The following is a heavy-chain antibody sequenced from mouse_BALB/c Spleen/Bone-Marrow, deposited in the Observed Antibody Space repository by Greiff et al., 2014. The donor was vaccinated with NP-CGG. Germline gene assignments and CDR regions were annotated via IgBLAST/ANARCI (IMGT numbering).Heavy chain of an antibody. CDR1: GFTFSSFG. CDR2: ISSGSTAI. V-gene: IGHV5-17*02. D-gene: IGHD4-1*01. CDR3: TRGGNWDDFDV. J-gene: IGHJ1*01. Sequence: EVQVVESGGGLVQPGGSRKLSCAASGFTFSSFGMHWVRQAPEKGLEWVAYISSGSTAIFYADTVKGRFTTSRDNPKNTLFLQMTSLRSEDTAMYYCTRGGNWDDFDVWGAGTTVTVPS.